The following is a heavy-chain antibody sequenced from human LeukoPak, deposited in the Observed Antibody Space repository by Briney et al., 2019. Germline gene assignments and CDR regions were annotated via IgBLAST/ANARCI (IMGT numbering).Heavy chain of an antibody. CDR3: ARPMVRGVTNYGMDV. CDR1: GFTFDDYG. CDR2: INWNGGRT. V-gene: IGHV3-20*04. J-gene: IGHJ6*02. D-gene: IGHD3-10*01. Sequence: GGSLRLSCEAAGFTFDDYGMSWVRQAPGKGLEWVYGINWNGGRTGYADSVKGRFTISRDNAKNSLYLQMNSLRAEDTALYYCARPMVRGVTNYGMDVWGQGTTVTVSS.